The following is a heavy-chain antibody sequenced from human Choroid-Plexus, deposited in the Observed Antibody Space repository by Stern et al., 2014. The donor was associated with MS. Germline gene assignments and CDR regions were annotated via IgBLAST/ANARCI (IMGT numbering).Heavy chain of an antibody. CDR2: VSYDGSNK. CDR3: AKDRQYLTYFFDH. V-gene: IGHV3-30*18. CDR1: GFTLGSCA. D-gene: IGHD2/OR15-2a*01. Sequence: VQLLESGGGVVQPGRPLRLSCVASGFTLGSCAMHWVRQAPGKGLEWVDGVSYDGSNKYYADSVKGRFTISRDNSQNTLYMQMSSLRPEDTAVYYCAKDRQYLTYFFDHWGQGSLVTVSS. J-gene: IGHJ5*02.